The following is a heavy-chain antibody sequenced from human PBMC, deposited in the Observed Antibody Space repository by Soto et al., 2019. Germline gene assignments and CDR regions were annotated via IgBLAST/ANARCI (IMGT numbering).Heavy chain of an antibody. D-gene: IGHD2-15*01. Sequence: QVQLVQSGAEVKKPGASVKVSCKASGYTFTSYAMHWVRQAPGQRLEWMRWINAGNGNTKYSQKFQGRVTITRDTSASTAYMELSSLRSEDTAVYYCARARWTRYCSGGSCYSSAFDIWGQGTMVTVSS. CDR1: GYTFTSYA. CDR2: INAGNGNT. CDR3: ARARWTRYCSGGSCYSSAFDI. V-gene: IGHV1-3*01. J-gene: IGHJ3*02.